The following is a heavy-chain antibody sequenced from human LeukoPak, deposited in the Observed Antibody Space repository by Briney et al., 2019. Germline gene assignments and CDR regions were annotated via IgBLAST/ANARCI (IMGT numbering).Heavy chain of an antibody. J-gene: IGHJ4*02. CDR2: VSRTGSTK. V-gene: IGHV3-23*01. D-gene: IGHD2-15*01. CDR3: AKRKNSPGYSSLDQ. Sequence: GGSLRLSCVASGFTFSSFALDWVRQAPGGGLEWISVVSRTGSTKYYADSVKGRFTVSRDNSKNTVYLQMNSLRVDDSAVYYCAKRKNSPGYSSLDQWGQGTLATVSS. CDR1: GFTFSSFA.